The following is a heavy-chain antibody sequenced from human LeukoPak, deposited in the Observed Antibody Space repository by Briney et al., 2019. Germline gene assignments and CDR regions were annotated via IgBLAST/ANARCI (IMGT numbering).Heavy chain of an antibody. Sequence: SETLSLTCSVSGGSVSSSFWSWIRQPPGKGLEWIGHIYYSGSTNYNPSLKSRVTISVDTSKNHFSLEVTSMTAADTAVYYCARVGPTDDYGDSHDAFDIWGQGTLVAVSS. CDR2: IYYSGST. CDR3: ARVGPTDDYGDSHDAFDI. CDR1: GGSVSSSF. J-gene: IGHJ3*02. V-gene: IGHV4-59*02. D-gene: IGHD4-17*01.